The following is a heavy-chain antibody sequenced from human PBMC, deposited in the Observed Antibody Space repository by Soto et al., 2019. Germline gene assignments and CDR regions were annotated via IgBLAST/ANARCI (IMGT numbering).Heavy chain of an antibody. D-gene: IGHD3-10*01. CDR2: IWYDGSNK. J-gene: IGHJ3*02. CDR3: ARVRGLGAFDI. CDR1: GFTFSSYG. V-gene: IGHV3-33*01. Sequence: QVQLVESGGGVVQPGRSLRLSCAASGFTFSSYGMHWVRQAPGKGLEWVAVIWYDGSNKYYADSVKGRFTISRDNSKNTLYLQMTGLRAEDTAVYYCARVRGLGAFDIWGQGTMVTVSS.